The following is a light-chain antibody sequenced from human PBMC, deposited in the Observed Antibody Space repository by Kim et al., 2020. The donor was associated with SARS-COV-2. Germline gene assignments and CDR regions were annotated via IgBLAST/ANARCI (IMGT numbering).Light chain of an antibody. CDR1: SLRSYY. CDR2: GKN. V-gene: IGLV3-19*01. J-gene: IGLJ2*01. CDR3: NSRDSSGNHVV. Sequence: ALGQKVRITCQGDSLRSYYASWYQQKPGQAPVLVIYGKNNRPSGIPDRFSCSSSGNTASLTITGAQVEDEADYYCNSRDSSGNHVVFGGGTQLTVL.